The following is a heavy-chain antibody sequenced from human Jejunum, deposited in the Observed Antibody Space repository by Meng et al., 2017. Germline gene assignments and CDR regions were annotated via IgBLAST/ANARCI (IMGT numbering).Heavy chain of an antibody. CDR3: ARDLPDDFWSGCDH. CDR1: GFTFSSYA. Sequence: GESLKISCAASGFTFSSYAMSWVRQAPGKGLEWVAGISGSGGRTYYADSVKGRFTISRDNSNNTLYLQMNSLRAEDTAIYYCARDLPDDFWSGCDHWGQGTLVTVSS. V-gene: IGHV3-23*01. CDR2: ISGSGGRT. J-gene: IGHJ5*02. D-gene: IGHD3-3*01.